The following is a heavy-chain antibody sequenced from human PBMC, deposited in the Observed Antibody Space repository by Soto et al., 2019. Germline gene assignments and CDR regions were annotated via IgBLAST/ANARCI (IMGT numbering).Heavy chain of an antibody. CDR3: ASLVNGQHEYFDY. Sequence: SLPCIVSGGSISSRSYYWGWIRQPPGKGLEWIGTISFSGSTYYGLSLKSRLTISVDTSRNHFSLKLSSVTAADTAVYYCASLVNGQHEYFDYWGQGALVTVSS. J-gene: IGHJ4*02. D-gene: IGHD6-13*01. CDR2: ISFSGST. CDR1: GGSISSRSYY. V-gene: IGHV4-39*02.